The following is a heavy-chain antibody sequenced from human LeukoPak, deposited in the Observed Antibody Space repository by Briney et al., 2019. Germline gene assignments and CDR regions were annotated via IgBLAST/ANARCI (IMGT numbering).Heavy chain of an antibody. Sequence: PSETLSLTCTVSGGSISSYYWSWIRQPPGKGLEWIGYIYYRGSTNYNPSLKSRVTISVDTSKNQFSLKLSSVTAADTSVYYCARVGGYCSGGSCYYIYYYTDVWGKGTTVTVSS. CDR1: GGSISSYY. V-gene: IGHV4-59*01. D-gene: IGHD2-15*01. CDR2: IYYRGST. J-gene: IGHJ6*03. CDR3: ARVGGYCSGGSCYYIYYYTDV.